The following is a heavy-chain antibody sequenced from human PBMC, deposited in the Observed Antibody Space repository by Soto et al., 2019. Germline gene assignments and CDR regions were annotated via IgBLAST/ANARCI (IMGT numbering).Heavy chain of an antibody. CDR3: ARQAEYSSGAYFFDY. V-gene: IGHV5-51*01. J-gene: IGHJ4*02. Sequence: GESLKISCKGSGYSFTSYWIGWVRQMPGKGLKWMGIIYPGDSDTRYSPSFQGQVTISADKSISTAYLQWSSLKASDTFFFYFARQAEYSSGAYFFDYWGQGTLVTVSS. D-gene: IGHD6-25*01. CDR2: IYPGDSDT. CDR1: GYSFTSYW.